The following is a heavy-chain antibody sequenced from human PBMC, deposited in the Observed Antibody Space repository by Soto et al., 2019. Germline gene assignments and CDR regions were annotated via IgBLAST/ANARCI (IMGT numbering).Heavy chain of an antibody. CDR2: MSYDGTTK. CDR1: GFIFSNYV. CDR3: AGEVLWSRDFDY. J-gene: IGHJ4*02. D-gene: IGHD2-21*01. V-gene: IGHV3-30-3*01. Sequence: QVQLVESGGGVVQPGRSLRLSCAASGFIFSNYVMYWVRQAPGKGLEWVAFMSYDGTTKYYADSVKGRFTISRDNSKNALYLQMNNRRPEDTGVYYCAGEVLWSRDFDYWGQGTLVTVSS.